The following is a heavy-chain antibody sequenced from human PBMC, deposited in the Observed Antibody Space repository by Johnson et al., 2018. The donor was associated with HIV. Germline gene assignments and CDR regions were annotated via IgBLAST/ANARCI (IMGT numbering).Heavy chain of an antibody. CDR2: ISWNSGSI. CDR3: ARKGAAARDAFDI. Sequence: VQLVESGGGLVQPGRSLRLSCAASGFTFDDYAMHWVRQVPGKGLEWVSGISWNSGSIGYADSVKGRFTISRDNAKKSLYLQMNSLRAEDTAVYYCARKGAAARDAFDIWGQGTMVAVSS. CDR1: GFTFDDYA. V-gene: IGHV3-9*01. J-gene: IGHJ3*02. D-gene: IGHD6-13*01.